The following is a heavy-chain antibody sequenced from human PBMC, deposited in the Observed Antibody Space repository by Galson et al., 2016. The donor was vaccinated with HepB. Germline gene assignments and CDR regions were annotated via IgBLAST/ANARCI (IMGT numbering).Heavy chain of an antibody. J-gene: IGHJ4*02. V-gene: IGHV5-51*01. CDR2: IYPGDSDT. D-gene: IGHD6-19*01. CDR1: GYTFTNYW. Sequence: QSGAEVKKPGESLKISCKGSGYTFTNYWIGWVRQMPGKGLEWMGIIYPGDSDTRYSPSFQGQVTISADESISTAYLQWRSLKASDTAMYYCARRYSIGWYYFDYWGQGTLVTVSS. CDR3: ARRYSIGWYYFDY.